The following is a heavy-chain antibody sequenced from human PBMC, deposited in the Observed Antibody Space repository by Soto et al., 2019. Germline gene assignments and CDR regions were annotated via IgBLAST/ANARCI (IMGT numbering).Heavy chain of an antibody. CDR1: GFTFSSYA. J-gene: IGHJ6*02. V-gene: IGHV3-23*01. CDR3: AKARIAAAGTPDYYYGMDV. Sequence: PGGSLRLSCAASGFTFSSYAMNWVRQAPGKGLEWGSAISGSGGSTYYADSVKGRFTISRDNSKNTLYLQMNSLRAEDTAVYYCAKARIAAAGTPDYYYGMDVWGQRTTVTVSS. D-gene: IGHD6-13*01. CDR2: ISGSGGST.